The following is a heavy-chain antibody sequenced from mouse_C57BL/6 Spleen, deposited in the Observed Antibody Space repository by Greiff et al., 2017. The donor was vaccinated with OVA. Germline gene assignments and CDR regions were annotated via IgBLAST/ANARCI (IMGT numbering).Heavy chain of an antibody. D-gene: IGHD1-1*01. V-gene: IGHV1-15*01. CDR2: IDPETGGT. Sequence: VQLQQSGAELVRPGASVTLSCKASGYTFTDYEMHWVKQTPVHGLEWIGAIDPETGGTAYNQKFKGKAILTADKSSSTAYMELRSLTSKDSAVYYCTREILRGYYAMDYWGQGTSVTVSS. J-gene: IGHJ4*01. CDR3: TREILRGYYAMDY. CDR1: GYTFTDYE.